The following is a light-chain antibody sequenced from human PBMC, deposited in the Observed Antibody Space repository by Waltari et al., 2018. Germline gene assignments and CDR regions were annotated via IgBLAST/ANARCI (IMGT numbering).Light chain of an antibody. Sequence: SYELTQPPSVSVSPGQTARITCSGDALPKQYTYWYQQKPGQAPVLVIYKDTGRPSGIPERFYGSSSGTTVTLTIGGVQPEDEADYFCQSADSSGTFYIFGIGTKVTVL. J-gene: IGLJ1*01. V-gene: IGLV3-25*03. CDR2: KDT. CDR3: QSADSSGTFYI. CDR1: ALPKQY.